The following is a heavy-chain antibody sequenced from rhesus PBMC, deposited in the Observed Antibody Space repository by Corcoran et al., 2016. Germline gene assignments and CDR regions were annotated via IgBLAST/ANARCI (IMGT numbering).Heavy chain of an antibody. J-gene: IGHJ6*01. CDR3: ARDQGSWNNGGLDS. CDR2: INPYKGNT. CDR1: GYTFTDYY. D-gene: IGHD1-20*01. Sequence: QVQLVQSGAEVKKPGSSVKVSCKASGYTFTDYYMHWVRQAPRPGLEWMGRINPYKGNTKYAQQFQGRVTMTRETSTSTTFMELRSLGSEDTAVYYCARDQGSWNNGGLDSWGQGVVVTVSS. V-gene: IGHV1S2*01.